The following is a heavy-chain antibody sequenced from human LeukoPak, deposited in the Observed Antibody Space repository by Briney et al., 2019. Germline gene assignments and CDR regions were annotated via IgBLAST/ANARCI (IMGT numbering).Heavy chain of an antibody. J-gene: IGHJ4*02. Sequence: GASVKVSCKASGYTFTSYYMHWVRQAPGQGLEWMGIINPSGGSTSYAQKFQGRVTMTRDTSTSTVYMELSSPRSEDTAVYYCARDRRSGWYDYWGQGTLVTVSS. V-gene: IGHV1-46*01. D-gene: IGHD6-19*01. CDR2: INPSGGST. CDR1: GYTFTSYY. CDR3: ARDRRSGWYDY.